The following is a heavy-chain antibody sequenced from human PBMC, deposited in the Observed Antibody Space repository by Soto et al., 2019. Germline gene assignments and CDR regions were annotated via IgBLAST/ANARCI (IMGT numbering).Heavy chain of an antibody. Sequence: ASVKVSCKPSGYSFTNFYVHWVRQAPGQGLEWMGIIDPSSGTTSYTQKFQGRVTMTRDTSMSTVYMELRSLRSDDTAVYYCARGGAYGDYASDAFDIWGQGTMVTVSS. CDR3: ARGGAYGDYASDAFDI. CDR2: IDPSSGTT. CDR1: GYSFTNFY. V-gene: IGHV1-46*01. D-gene: IGHD4-17*01. J-gene: IGHJ3*02.